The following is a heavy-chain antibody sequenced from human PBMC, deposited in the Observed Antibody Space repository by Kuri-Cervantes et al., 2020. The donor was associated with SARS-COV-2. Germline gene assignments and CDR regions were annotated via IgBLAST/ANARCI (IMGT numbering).Heavy chain of an antibody. V-gene: IGHV3-23*01. CDR2: ISGSGGST. CDR3: ARGSGVAGTGAFDI. CDR1: GFTFSSFA. J-gene: IGHJ3*02. D-gene: IGHD6-19*01. Sequence: GGSLKTSCAASGFTFSSFAMSWVRQAPGKGLEWVSAISGSGGSTYYADSVKARFTISRDNAKNSLYLQMNSLRAEDTAVYYCARGSGVAGTGAFDIWGRGTMVTVSS.